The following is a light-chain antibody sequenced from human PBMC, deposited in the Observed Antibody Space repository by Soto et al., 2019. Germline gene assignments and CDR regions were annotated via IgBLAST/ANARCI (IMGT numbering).Light chain of an antibody. V-gene: IGKV1-5*01. CDR3: QQYSTYPWT. J-gene: IGKJ1*01. Sequence: CRASQSISSWLAWYQQKPGKAPKVLIFDASSLESGVPSRFSGSGSATEFTLTISSLQPDDFATYYCQQYSTYPWTFGQGTKVDI. CDR2: DAS. CDR1: QSISSW.